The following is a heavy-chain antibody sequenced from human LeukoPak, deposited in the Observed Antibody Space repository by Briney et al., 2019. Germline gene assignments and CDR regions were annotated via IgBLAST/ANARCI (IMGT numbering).Heavy chain of an antibody. V-gene: IGHV3-23*01. J-gene: IGHJ4*02. CDR2: ISNGGNT. D-gene: IGHD3-10*01. CDR3: AKDRGLTSGAWHFDF. CDR1: GFTFSTYA. Sequence: GGSLRLSCAASGFTFSTYAMTWVRQAPGKGLEWVSTISNGGNTFYTESVKGRFAISRDNSKNTLYLQMSSLRAEDTAMYYCAKDRGLTSGAWHFDFWGQGTLVTVSS.